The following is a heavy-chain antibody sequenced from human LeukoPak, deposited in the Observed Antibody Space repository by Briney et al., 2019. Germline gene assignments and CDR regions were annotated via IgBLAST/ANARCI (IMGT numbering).Heavy chain of an antibody. CDR2: ITSSSNYI. CDR3: ARVGYYYGSTYMDV. D-gene: IGHD3-10*01. V-gene: IGHV3-21*04. J-gene: IGHJ6*03. CDR1: GFTFSSYS. Sequence: GGSLRLSCAASGFTFSSYSMNWVRQAPGKGLEWVSSITSSSNYIYYADSLKGRFTISRDNAKNSLYLQMNSLRAEDTALYYCARVGYYYGSTYMDVWGKGTTVTVSS.